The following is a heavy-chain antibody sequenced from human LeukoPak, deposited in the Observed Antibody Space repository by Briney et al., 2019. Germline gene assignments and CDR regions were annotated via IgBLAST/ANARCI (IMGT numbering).Heavy chain of an antibody. V-gene: IGHV1-69*13. J-gene: IGHJ4*02. CDR3: AKSSTAAGTGGGDY. D-gene: IGHD6-13*01. CDR1: GGTFSSYA. CDR2: IIPIFGTA. Sequence: SVTVSCTASGGTFSSYAISWVRQAPGQGLEWMGGIIPIFGTANYAQKFQGRVTITADESTSTAYMELSSLRSEDTAVYYCAKSSTAAGTGGGDYWGQETLVTVSS.